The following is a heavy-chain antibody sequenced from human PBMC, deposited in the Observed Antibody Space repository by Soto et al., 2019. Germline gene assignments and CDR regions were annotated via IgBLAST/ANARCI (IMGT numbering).Heavy chain of an antibody. V-gene: IGHV3-30*18. J-gene: IGHJ4*02. D-gene: IGHD1-26*01. Sequence: PGGSLRPSCAASGFTFSSYGMHWVSQAPGKGLEWVAVISYDGSNKYYADSVKGRFTISRDNSKNTLYLQMNSLRAEDTAVYYCAKEKIVGAFLYFDYWGQGTLVTVSS. CDR2: ISYDGSNK. CDR3: AKEKIVGAFLYFDY. CDR1: GFTFSSYG.